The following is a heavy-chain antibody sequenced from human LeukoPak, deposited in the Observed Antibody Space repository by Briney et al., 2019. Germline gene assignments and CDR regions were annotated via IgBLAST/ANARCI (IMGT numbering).Heavy chain of an antibody. D-gene: IGHD2-15*01. J-gene: IGHJ1*01. V-gene: IGHV3-53*01. Sequence: GGSLRLSCAASGLTVSSNHMSWVRQAPGKGLEWVSVIYSGGSTYYADSVKGRFTISRDNSKNTLYLQMNSLRAEDTAVYYCASGYCSRGSCYSVYFQHWGQGTLVTVSS. CDR1: GLTVSSNH. CDR3: ASGYCSRGSCYSVYFQH. CDR2: IYSGGST.